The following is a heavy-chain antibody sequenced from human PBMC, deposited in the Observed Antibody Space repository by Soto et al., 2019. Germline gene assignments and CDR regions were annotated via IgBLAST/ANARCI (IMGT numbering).Heavy chain of an antibody. V-gene: IGHV1-69*01. J-gene: IGHJ6*02. Sequence: VQLVQSGAEVKKPGSSVKVSCKAPGGTFSTYAISWVRQAPGQGLEWMGGVIPIFGTPKYAQKFQGRVTITADESTSTGYMELRSLRSEDTAVYYCARSQGSTSSLDIYYYYYYGMDVWGQGTTVTVSS. D-gene: IGHD2-2*01. CDR3: ARSQGSTSSLDIYYYYYYGMDV. CDR2: VIPIFGTP. CDR1: GGTFSTYA.